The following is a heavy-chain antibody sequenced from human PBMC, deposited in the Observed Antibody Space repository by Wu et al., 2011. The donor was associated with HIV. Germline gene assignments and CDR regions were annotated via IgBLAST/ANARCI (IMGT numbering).Heavy chain of an antibody. Sequence: QVQLVQSGAEVKKPGASVMVSCKASGYTFIDYYIYWVRQAPGQGLEWMGWINPNRGGTKYAQKFQGRVTLTRDTSISTAYMELSGLRSDDTAIYYCARAPYSALYFYMDVWGKGTTVTVSS. D-gene: IGHD5-18*01. V-gene: IGHV1-2*02. J-gene: IGHJ6*03. CDR2: INPNRGGT. CDR1: GYTFIDYY. CDR3: ARAPYSALYFYMDV.